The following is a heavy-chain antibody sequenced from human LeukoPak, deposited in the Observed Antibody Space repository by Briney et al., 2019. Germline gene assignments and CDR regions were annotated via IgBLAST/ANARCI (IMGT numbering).Heavy chain of an antibody. Sequence: GGSLRLSCEASGFTFTSYAMHWVRQAPGRGREWVSSISASGSATFYTDSMNGRFTISRDNAKKTFFLQMKSLRPGDTALYYCAKGTDTSGRENFDFWGQGTLVTVSS. CDR2: ISASGSAT. D-gene: IGHD6-19*01. CDR3: AKGTDTSGRENFDF. CDR1: GFTFTSYA. J-gene: IGHJ4*02. V-gene: IGHV3-23*01.